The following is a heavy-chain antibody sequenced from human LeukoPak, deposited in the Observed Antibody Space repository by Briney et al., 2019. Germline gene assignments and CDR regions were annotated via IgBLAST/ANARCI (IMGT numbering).Heavy chain of an antibody. Sequence: GGSLRLSCAASGFTFSTYSVGWVRQAPGKGLEWVSHISSSSSAIYYADSVKGRFTISRDNAKNSLYLQMNSLRDEDTAVYYCARAGGGVAGASFDYWGQGNLVTVSS. D-gene: IGHD3-16*01. CDR3: ARAGGGVAGASFDY. CDR1: GFTFSTYS. CDR2: ISSSSSAI. J-gene: IGHJ4*02. V-gene: IGHV3-48*02.